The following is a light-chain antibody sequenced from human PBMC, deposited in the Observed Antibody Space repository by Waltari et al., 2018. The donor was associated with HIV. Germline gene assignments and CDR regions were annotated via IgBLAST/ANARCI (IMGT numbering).Light chain of an antibody. Sequence: QSALTQPRSVSGSPGQSVAISCTGTSSDVGGYNSVSWNQQHPGKALKLMIYDVTKRPSGVPDRFSGSKSGNTASLTISGLQAEDEADYYCCSYAGSYTFVFGGGTKLTVL. J-gene: IGLJ3*02. CDR3: CSYAGSYTFV. V-gene: IGLV2-11*01. CDR2: DVT. CDR1: SSDVGGYNS.